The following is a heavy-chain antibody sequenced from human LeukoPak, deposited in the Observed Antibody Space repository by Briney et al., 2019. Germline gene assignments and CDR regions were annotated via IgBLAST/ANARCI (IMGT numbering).Heavy chain of an antibody. Sequence: PSETLSLSCTVSGGSIRSYYWSWIRQPPGKGLEWIGYIYYTGSTNYNPSLKSRVTISVDTSKNQFSLKLSSVTAADTAVYYCARVSIAVAGTFDYWGQGTLVTVSS. CDR3: ARVSIAVAGTFDY. D-gene: IGHD6-19*01. V-gene: IGHV4-59*01. CDR1: GGSIRSYY. J-gene: IGHJ4*02. CDR2: IYYTGST.